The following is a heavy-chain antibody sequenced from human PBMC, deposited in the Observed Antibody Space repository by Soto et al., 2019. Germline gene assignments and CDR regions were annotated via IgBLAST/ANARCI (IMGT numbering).Heavy chain of an antibody. J-gene: IGHJ4*02. CDR2: ISGSGGST. D-gene: IGHD6-19*01. Sequence: EVQLLESGGGLVQPGGSLRLSCAASGFTFSSYAMSWVRQAPGKGLEWVSAISGSGGSTYYADSVKGRFTISRDNSKNTLYLPMNSLRAEDTAVYYCANPSSGWHYYFDYWGQGTLVTVSS. CDR1: GFTFSSYA. CDR3: ANPSSGWHYYFDY. V-gene: IGHV3-23*01.